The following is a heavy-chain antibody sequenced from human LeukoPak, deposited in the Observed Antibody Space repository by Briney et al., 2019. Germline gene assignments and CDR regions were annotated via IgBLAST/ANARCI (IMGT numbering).Heavy chain of an antibody. D-gene: IGHD3-22*01. CDR3: ARVGRGYYYDSSGYYYVVIQAFDI. CDR1: GGSISSGDYY. J-gene: IGHJ3*02. Sequence: SETLSLTCTVSGGSISSGDYYWSWIRQPPGKGLEWIGYIYYSGSTYYNPSLKSRVTISVDTSKNQFSLKLSSVTAADTAVYYCARVGRGYYYDSSGYYYVVIQAFDIWGQGTMVTVSS. CDR2: IYYSGST. V-gene: IGHV4-30-4*01.